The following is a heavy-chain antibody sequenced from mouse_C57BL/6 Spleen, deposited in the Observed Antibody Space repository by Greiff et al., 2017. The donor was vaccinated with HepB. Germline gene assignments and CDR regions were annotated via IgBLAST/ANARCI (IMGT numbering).Heavy chain of an antibody. V-gene: IGHV1-55*01. Sequence: QVQLQQPGAELVKPGASVKMSCKASGYTFTSYWITWVKQRPGQGLEWIGDIYPGSGSTNYNEKFKSKATRTVDTSSSTAYIQLSSLTSEDSAVYYCARAAQALFDYWGQGTTLTVSS. D-gene: IGHD3-2*02. J-gene: IGHJ2*01. CDR3: ARAAQALFDY. CDR2: IYPGSGST. CDR1: GYTFTSYW.